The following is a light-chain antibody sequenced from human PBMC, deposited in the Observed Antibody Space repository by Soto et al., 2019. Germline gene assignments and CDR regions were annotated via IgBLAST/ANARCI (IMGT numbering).Light chain of an antibody. CDR1: SSDVGAYNY. Sequence: QSALTQPASVSGSPGQSITISCTGTSSDVGAYNYVSWYQQHPGKAPKLMIYEVSNRPSGVSNRFSGSKSGNTDSLTISGLQAEDEADYYCSSYTTSSTLVFGGGTQLTVL. CDR3: SSYTTSSTLV. CDR2: EVS. V-gene: IGLV2-14*01. J-gene: IGLJ3*02.